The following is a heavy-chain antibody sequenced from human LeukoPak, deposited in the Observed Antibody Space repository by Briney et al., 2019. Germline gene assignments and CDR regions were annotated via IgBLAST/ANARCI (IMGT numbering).Heavy chain of an antibody. CDR1: GYTFTSYD. CDR2: MNPNSGNT. CDR3: ARKFLGSRGYYFDY. Sequence: VASMKVSCKASGYTFTSYDINWVRQATGQGLEWMGWMNPNSGNTGYAQKFQGRVTMTRNTPISTAYMELSSLRSEDTAVYYCARKFLGSRGYYFDYWGQGTLVTVSS. D-gene: IGHD3-10*01. V-gene: IGHV1-8*01. J-gene: IGHJ4*02.